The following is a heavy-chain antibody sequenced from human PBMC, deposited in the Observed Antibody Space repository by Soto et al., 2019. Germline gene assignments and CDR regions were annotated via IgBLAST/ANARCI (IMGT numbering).Heavy chain of an antibody. J-gene: IGHJ4*02. CDR3: ARHLPYCGGACYSLDY. D-gene: IGHD2-21*02. Sequence: QVQLQESGPGLVKPSETLSLTCTVSGGSISSYYWSWIRQPPGKGLEWIGYIYYSASTNYSPSLKSRVTISVDTSKNQFSLNLISVTAADTAVYYCARHLPYCGGACYSLDYWGQGTLVTVSS. CDR1: GGSISSYY. V-gene: IGHV4-59*08. CDR2: IYYSAST.